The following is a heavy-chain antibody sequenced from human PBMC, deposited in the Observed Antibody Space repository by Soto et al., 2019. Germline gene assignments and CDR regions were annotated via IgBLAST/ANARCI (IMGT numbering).Heavy chain of an antibody. D-gene: IGHD3-3*01. Sequence: SVKVSCKASGGTFSSYAISWVRQAPGQGLEWMGGIIPIFGTANYAQKFQGRVTITADESTSTAYMELSSLRSEDTAVYYCARIEVLGVVPLLGWFDPWGQGTLVTVSS. J-gene: IGHJ5*02. CDR3: ARIEVLGVVPLLGWFDP. V-gene: IGHV1-69*13. CDR1: GGTFSSYA. CDR2: IIPIFGTA.